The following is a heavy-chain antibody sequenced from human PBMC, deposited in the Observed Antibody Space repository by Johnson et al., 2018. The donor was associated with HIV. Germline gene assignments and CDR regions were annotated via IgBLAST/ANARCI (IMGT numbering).Heavy chain of an antibody. V-gene: IGHV3-7*03. Sequence: MMLVESGGGLVQPGGSLILSCAASGFTFSSYWMSWVRQAPGKGLEWVANIKQDGSEKYYVDSVKGRFTISRDNAKNSLYLQMNSLRAEDTALYYCARGGYFTGGVCLGDAFDIWGQGTMVTVSS. CDR1: GFTFSSYW. CDR2: IKQDGSEK. CDR3: ARGGYFTGGVCLGDAFDI. D-gene: IGHD2-8*02. J-gene: IGHJ3*02.